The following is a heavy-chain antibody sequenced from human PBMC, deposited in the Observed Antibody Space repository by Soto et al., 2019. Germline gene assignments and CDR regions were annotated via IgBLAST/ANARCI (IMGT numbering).Heavy chain of an antibody. CDR1: GFTFGDYA. CDR2: IRSKAYGGTT. D-gene: IGHD6-6*01. CDR3: TRGGLEYSSSWKAYGYYFDY. Sequence: PGGSLRLSCTASGFTFGDYAMRCLRQAAGRGLEWVGFIRSKAYGGTTEYAASVKGRFTISRDDSKSLDYLQMNSLKTEDTAVYYCTRGGLEYSSSWKAYGYYFDYWGQGT. V-gene: IGHV3-49*03. J-gene: IGHJ4*02.